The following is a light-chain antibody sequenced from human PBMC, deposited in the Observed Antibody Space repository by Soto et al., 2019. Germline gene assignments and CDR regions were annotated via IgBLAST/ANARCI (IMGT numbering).Light chain of an antibody. CDR2: GAF. J-gene: IGKJ2*01. CDR3: QQDNNWPPL. Sequence: EIVMTQSPATLSVSPGERATLSCRASQSLSTDLAWYQQKPGQSPRLLIYGAFTRATGIPARFSGSGSGTEFTLTISSLQSEDVAVYYCQQDNNWPPLFGQGTKLEIK. CDR1: QSLSTD. V-gene: IGKV3-15*01.